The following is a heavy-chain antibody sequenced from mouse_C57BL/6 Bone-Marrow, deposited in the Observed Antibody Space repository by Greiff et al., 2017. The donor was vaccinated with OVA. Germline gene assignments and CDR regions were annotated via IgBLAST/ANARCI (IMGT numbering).Heavy chain of an antibody. Sequence: EVQLQESGPVLVKPGASVKMSCKASGYTFTDYYMNWVKQSHGKSLEWIGVINPYNGGTSYNQQFKGKATLTVDKSSSTAYMELNSLPSEYSAVYYCARFRDYDARDYWGQGTSVTVPS. D-gene: IGHD2-4*01. J-gene: IGHJ4*01. CDR3: ARFRDYDARDY. V-gene: IGHV1-19*01. CDR1: GYTFTDYY. CDR2: INPYNGGT.